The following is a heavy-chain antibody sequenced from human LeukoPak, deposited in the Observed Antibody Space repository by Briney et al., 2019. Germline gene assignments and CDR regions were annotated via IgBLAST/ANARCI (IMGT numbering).Heavy chain of an antibody. Sequence: SETLSLTCTVSGDSISNYYWSWIRQPAGKGLEWIGRIYTSGSTNYNPSLKSRVTMSVDTSKNQFSLKLSSVTAADTAVYYCARDYYDSSGYLNWFDPWGQGTLVTVSS. D-gene: IGHD3-22*01. CDR3: ARDYYDSSGYLNWFDP. CDR2: IYTSGST. J-gene: IGHJ5*02. CDR1: GDSISNYY. V-gene: IGHV4-4*07.